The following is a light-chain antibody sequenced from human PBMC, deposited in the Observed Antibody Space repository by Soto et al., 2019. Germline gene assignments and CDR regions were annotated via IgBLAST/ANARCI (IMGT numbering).Light chain of an antibody. J-gene: IGKJ4*01. CDR2: AAS. CDR3: QQYNAYPLT. Sequence: DIQVTQCPSSLSASVGDRVTITCQTSQGIRHQLAWFQLKPGKAPKSLIYAASSLQSGVPSRFSGSGSERYFTLTISNLQPKDFATYSCQQYNAYPLTFRGGTKVEI. V-gene: IGKV1-16*01. CDR1: QGIRHQ.